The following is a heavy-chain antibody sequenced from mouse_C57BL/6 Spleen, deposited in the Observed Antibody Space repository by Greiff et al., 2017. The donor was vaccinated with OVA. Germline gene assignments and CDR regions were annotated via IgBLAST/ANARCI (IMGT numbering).Heavy chain of an antibody. CDR3: AIRDSNDEAWFAY. J-gene: IGHJ3*01. CDR2: FNPSDGDT. CDR1: GYTFTSYW. Sequence: VQLQESGADLVKPGASVKVSCKASGYTFTSYWMHWVKQRPGQGLEWIGRFNPSDGDTNYNQKFKGKATLTVDKSSSTAYLQLSSLTSEESAVDYSAIRDSNDEAWFAYWGQGTLVTVSA. D-gene: IGHD2-12*01. V-gene: IGHV1-74*01.